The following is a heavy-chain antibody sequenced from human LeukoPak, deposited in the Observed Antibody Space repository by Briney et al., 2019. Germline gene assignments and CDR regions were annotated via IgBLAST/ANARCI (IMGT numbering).Heavy chain of an antibody. CDR1: GFTFSGSA. D-gene: IGHD1-26*01. CDR3: TRGELPFDY. J-gene: IGHJ4*02. Sequence: GGSLKLSCAASGFTFSGSAMHWVRQASGKGLEWVGRIRSKANSYATAYAASVKGRFTISRDDSKNTAYLQMNSLKTEDTAVYYCTRGELPFDYWGQGTLVTVSS. V-gene: IGHV3-73*01. CDR2: IRSKANSYAT.